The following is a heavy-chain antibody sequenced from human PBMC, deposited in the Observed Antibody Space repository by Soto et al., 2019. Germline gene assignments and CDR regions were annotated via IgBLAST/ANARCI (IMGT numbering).Heavy chain of an antibody. Sequence: EVKLVESGGGLVHPGGSLRLSCAASGFAFSRYWMTWVRQAPGKGLEWVANIKQDGSEKYYVDSVKGRFIISRDNAKNSLLLQMNSLRVGDTTIYYCASPPTGWDFGDDIWFDPLGQGTLVTVSS. V-gene: IGHV3-7*01. J-gene: IGHJ5*02. CDR2: IKQDGSEK. CDR3: ASPPTGWDFGDDIWFDP. D-gene: IGHD4-17*01. CDR1: GFAFSRYW.